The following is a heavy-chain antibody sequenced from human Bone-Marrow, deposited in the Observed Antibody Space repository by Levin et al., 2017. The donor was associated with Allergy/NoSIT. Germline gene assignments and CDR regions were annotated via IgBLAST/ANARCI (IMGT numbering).Heavy chain of an antibody. J-gene: IGHJ5*02. D-gene: IGHD5/OR15-5a*01. CDR1: GGSISSGGFY. CDR2: IYYTGST. Sequence: PSETLSLTCSVSGGSISSGGFYWSWIRQHPGKGLEWIGFIYYTGSTYYNPSLKSRVTISVDTSKNQFSLKLRSVTAADTAVYYCARGHVPSTVITDNWFDPWGQGTLVTVSS. V-gene: IGHV4-31*03. CDR3: ARGHVPSTVITDNWFDP.